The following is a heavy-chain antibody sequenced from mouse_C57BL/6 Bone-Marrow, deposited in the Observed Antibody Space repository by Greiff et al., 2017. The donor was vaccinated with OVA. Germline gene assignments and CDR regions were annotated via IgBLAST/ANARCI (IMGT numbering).Heavy chain of an antibody. CDR1: GFSLTSYG. Sequence: VQLQESGPGLVQPSQSLSITCTVSGFSLTSYGVHWVRQSPGKGLEWLGVIWSGGSTDYNAAFISRLSISKDNSKSQVFFKMNSLQADDTAIYYCARKGYSKGARAMDYWGQGTSVTVSS. V-gene: IGHV2-2*01. J-gene: IGHJ4*01. D-gene: IGHD2-5*01. CDR2: IWSGGST. CDR3: ARKGYSKGARAMDY.